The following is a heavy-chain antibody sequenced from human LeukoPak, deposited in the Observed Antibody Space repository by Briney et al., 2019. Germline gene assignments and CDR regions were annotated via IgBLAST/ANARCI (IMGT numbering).Heavy chain of an antibody. V-gene: IGHV3-48*03. CDR1: GFTFGSYE. J-gene: IGHJ4*02. CDR2: ITSSGRTI. Sequence: PGGSLRLSCTPSGFTFGSYEMHWVRQAPGKGLEWVSYITSSGRTICYANSVKGRFTISRDNAKNSLYLQMSSLRAEDPAVYYCVREGAYCSGASCYFDYWGQGTLVTVSS. D-gene: IGHD2-15*01. CDR3: VREGAYCSGASCYFDY.